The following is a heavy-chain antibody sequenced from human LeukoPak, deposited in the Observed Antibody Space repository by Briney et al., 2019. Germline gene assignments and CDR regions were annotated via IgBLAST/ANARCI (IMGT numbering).Heavy chain of an antibody. Sequence: GGSLRLSCVVSGFSISNNYIIWVRQAPGNGLERVSVIYGDGRTSHSASVRGRFTISRDNSKNIVSLQMNNLRAEDTAVYYCARGRGLGVVSPYFDYWGQGALVTVSS. CDR2: IYGDGRT. D-gene: IGHD3-3*01. V-gene: IGHV3-53*01. CDR3: ARGRGLGVVSPYFDY. J-gene: IGHJ4*02. CDR1: GFSISNNY.